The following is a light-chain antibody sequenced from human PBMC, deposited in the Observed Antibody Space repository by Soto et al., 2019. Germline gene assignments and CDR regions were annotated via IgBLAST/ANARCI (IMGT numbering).Light chain of an antibody. V-gene: IGKV1-9*01. CDR1: QDISSS. CDR3: QQLASYPIGT. Sequence: DTQLTQSPSFLSASVGDRVTITCRASQDISSSLAWYQQKPGKAPKLLIYDASTLQTGVPSRFRGSGSGTEFTLTISSLQAEDFATYSCQQLASYPIGTFGGGTKVDIK. J-gene: IGKJ4*01. CDR2: DAS.